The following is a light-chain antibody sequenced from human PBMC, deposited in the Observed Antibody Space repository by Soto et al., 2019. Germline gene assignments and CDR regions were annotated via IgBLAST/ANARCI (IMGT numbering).Light chain of an antibody. V-gene: IGKV1-39*01. J-gene: IGKJ1*01. CDR2: AAS. CDR3: QQSYSTPTT. Sequence: DIRMTQSPSSLSAYVGDRVTITCRASQSISSYLNWYQQKPGKAPKLLIYAASSLQSGVPSRFSGSGSGTDFTLTISSLQPEDFATYYCQQSYSTPTTFGQGTKVDI. CDR1: QSISSY.